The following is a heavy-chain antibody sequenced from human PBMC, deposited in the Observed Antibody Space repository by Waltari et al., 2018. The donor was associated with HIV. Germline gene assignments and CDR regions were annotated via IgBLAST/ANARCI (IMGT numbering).Heavy chain of an antibody. CDR3: ARDRSPYYYDSSGYYFFDY. CDR2: IIPILGIA. V-gene: IGHV1-69*08. Sequence: QVQLVQSGAEVKKTGSSVKVSCKASGGTLSSYTISWVRQAPGQGLEWMGRIIPILGIANYAQKFQGRVTITADKSTSTAYMELSSLRSEDTAVYYCARDRSPYYYDSSGYYFFDYWGQGTLVTVSS. J-gene: IGHJ4*02. D-gene: IGHD3-22*01. CDR1: GGTLSSYT.